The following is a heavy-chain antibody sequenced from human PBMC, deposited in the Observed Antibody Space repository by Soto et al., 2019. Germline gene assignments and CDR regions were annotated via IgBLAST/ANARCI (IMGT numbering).Heavy chain of an antibody. D-gene: IGHD3-10*01. CDR3: ERRRLLGFGPGSYYKSYGMDV. Sequence: VESGGGLVQPGGSMRLSCVTSGFTFSNHDMNWVRQAPGKGLERISQISSSGSYIYYSDFAKGRFTISRDNAKYAMFLQMKSLRAEDTAVYNCERRRLLGFGPGSYYKSYGMDVWGQGTTVTGS. CDR1: GFTFSNHD. V-gene: IGHV3-48*03. J-gene: IGHJ6*02. CDR2: ISSSGSYI.